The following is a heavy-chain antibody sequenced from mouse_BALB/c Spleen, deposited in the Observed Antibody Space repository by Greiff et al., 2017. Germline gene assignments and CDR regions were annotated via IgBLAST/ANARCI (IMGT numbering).Heavy chain of an antibody. CDR2: INPYNDGT. Sequence: VQLQQSGPELVKPGASVKMSCKASGYTFTSYVMHWVKQKPGQGLEWIGYINPYNDGTKYNEKFKGKATLTSDKSSSTAYMELSSLTSEDSAVYYCAKGDDYDGMDDWGQGTSVTVSS. J-gene: IGHJ4*01. V-gene: IGHV1-14*01. D-gene: IGHD3-3*01. CDR3: AKGDDYDGMDD. CDR1: GYTFTSYV.